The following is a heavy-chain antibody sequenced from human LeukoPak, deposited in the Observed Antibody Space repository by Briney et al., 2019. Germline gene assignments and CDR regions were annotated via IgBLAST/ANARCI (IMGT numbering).Heavy chain of an antibody. V-gene: IGHV4-38-2*02. CDR1: GYSISSGYY. J-gene: IGHJ5*02. CDR3: ARGYSSGWTDNWFDP. D-gene: IGHD6-19*01. CDR2: IYHSGST. Sequence: SETLSLTCTVSGYSISSGYYWGWIRQPPGKGLEWIGSIYHSGSTYYNPSLKSRVTISVDTSKNQFSLKLSSVTAADTAVYYCARGYSSGWTDNWFDPWGQGTLVTVSS.